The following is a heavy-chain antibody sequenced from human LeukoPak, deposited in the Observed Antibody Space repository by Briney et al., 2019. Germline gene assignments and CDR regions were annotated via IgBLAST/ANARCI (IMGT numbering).Heavy chain of an antibody. D-gene: IGHD6-19*01. Sequence: TGGSLRLSCAASGFTFSSYSMSWVRQAPGKGLEWVANIKQDGSEKYYVDSVKGRFTISRDNAKNSLFLQMNSLRAEDTAVYYCARMDGRYYYYYGLDVWGQGTTVTVSS. V-gene: IGHV3-7*01. J-gene: IGHJ6*02. CDR2: IKQDGSEK. CDR1: GFTFSSYS. CDR3: ARMDGRYYYYYGLDV.